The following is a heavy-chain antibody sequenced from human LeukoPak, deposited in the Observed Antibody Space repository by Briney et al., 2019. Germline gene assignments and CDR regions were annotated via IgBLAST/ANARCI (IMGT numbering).Heavy chain of an antibody. Sequence: GGSLRLSCAASEFTFSNYWMHWVRQAPGKGLVWVSRLNSDGSSTNYADSVKGRFTISRDNAKDTLYLQMNSLRDEDTAVFYCARSRYDYIWGIDYWGQGTLVTISS. J-gene: IGHJ4*02. D-gene: IGHD3-16*01. CDR1: EFTFSNYW. CDR3: ARSRYDYIWGIDY. CDR2: LNSDGSST. V-gene: IGHV3-74*01.